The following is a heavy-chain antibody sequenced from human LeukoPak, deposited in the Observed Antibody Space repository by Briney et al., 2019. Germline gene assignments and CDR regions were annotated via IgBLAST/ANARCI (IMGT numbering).Heavy chain of an antibody. CDR2: ISAYNGNT. J-gene: IGHJ4*02. V-gene: IGHV1-18*01. Sequence: ASVTASCTASGYTFTSYGISWVRQAPGQGLEWMGWISAYNGNTNYAQKLQGRVTMTTDTSTSTAYMELRSLRSDDTAVYYCATQYCSSTSCYTYWVDYWGQGTLVTVSS. CDR1: GYTFTSYG. D-gene: IGHD2-2*02. CDR3: ATQYCSSTSCYTYWVDY.